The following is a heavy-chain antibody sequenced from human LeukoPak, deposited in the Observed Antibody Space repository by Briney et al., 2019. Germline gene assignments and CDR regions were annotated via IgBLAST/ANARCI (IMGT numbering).Heavy chain of an antibody. J-gene: IGHJ3*02. CDR1: GGTFSSYA. CDR2: INPNTGDT. CDR3: ARVYEGATRVRVAFDI. V-gene: IGHV1-2*02. Sequence: GSSVKVSCKASGGTFSSYAISWVRQAPGQGLEWMGWINPNTGDTRYSQKFQGGVTMTRDTSITTAYMELNRLSYDDTAVYYCARVYEGATRVRVAFDIWGQGTMVTVSS. D-gene: IGHD1-26*01.